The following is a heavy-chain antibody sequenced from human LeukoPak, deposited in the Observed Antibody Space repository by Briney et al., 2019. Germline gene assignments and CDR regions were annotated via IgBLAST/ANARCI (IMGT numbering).Heavy chain of an antibody. CDR3: ARDHVPRGDGYNYSEY. J-gene: IGHJ4*02. CDR1: GYTFNTYG. D-gene: IGHD5-24*01. V-gene: IGHV1-18*01. Sequence: ASVKVSCKASGYTFNTYGISWVRQAPGQGLEGMGCISGHNGNTKYAQKLQGRVTITTDTSTTTAYMDLRSLRSDDTAVYFCARDHVPRGDGYNYSEYWGQGTLVTVS. CDR2: ISGHNGNT.